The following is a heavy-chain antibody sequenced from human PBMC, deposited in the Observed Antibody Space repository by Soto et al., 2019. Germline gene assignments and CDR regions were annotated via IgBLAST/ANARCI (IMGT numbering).Heavy chain of an antibody. CDR2: IRSSSSYI. CDR3: AGIAAAQPIAY. CDR1: GFTFSSYW. J-gene: IGHJ4*02. V-gene: IGHV3-21*01. D-gene: IGHD6-13*01. Sequence: GGSLRLSCAASGFTFSSYWMSWVRQAPGKGLEWVSSIRSSSSYIYYADSVKGRFTISRDNAKNSLYLQMNSLRAEDTAVYYCAGIAAAQPIAYWGQGTLVTVSS.